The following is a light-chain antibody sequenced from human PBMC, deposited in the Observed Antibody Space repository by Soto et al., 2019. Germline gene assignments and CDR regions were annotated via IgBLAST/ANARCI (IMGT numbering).Light chain of an antibody. CDR3: YTYAGGSTYL. Sequence: QSVLTQPASVSGSPGQSITISCTGTSSDVGSYSLLSWYQHHPGKAPKLIIYEDIKGPSGVSNRFSGSKSGNTASLRISGRQAEEEADYYCYTYAGGSTYLFGTGTKLTVL. CDR1: SSDVGSYSL. V-gene: IGLV2-23*01. CDR2: EDI. J-gene: IGLJ1*01.